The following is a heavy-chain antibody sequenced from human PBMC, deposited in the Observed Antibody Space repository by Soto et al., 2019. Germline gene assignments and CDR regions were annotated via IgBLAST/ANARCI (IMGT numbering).Heavy chain of an antibody. CDR3: ARESLSGNTYYYDSSGPGPYYYYGMDV. V-gene: IGHV1-69*13. J-gene: IGHJ6*02. Sequence: GASVKVSCKASGYTFTGYYMHWVRQAPGQGLEWMGGIIPIFGTANYAQKFQGRVTITADESTSTAYMELSSLRSEDTAVYYCARESLSGNTYYYDSSGPGPYYYYGMDVWGQGTTVTVSS. CDR1: GYTFTGYY. D-gene: IGHD3-22*01. CDR2: IIPIFGTA.